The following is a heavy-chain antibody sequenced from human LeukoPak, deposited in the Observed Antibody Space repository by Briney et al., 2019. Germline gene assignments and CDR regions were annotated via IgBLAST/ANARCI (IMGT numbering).Heavy chain of an antibody. CDR1: GFTVNSNY. J-gene: IGHJ4*02. V-gene: IGHV3-53*01. CDR3: ASVSGGTEYYFDY. Sequence: GGSLRLSCAASGFTVNSNYMSWVRQAPGKGLEWVSVIYSGGSTYYADSVKGRFTISRDNSKNTLYLQMNSLRAEDTAVYYCASVSGGTEYYFDYWGQGTLVTVSS. D-gene: IGHD2-15*01. CDR2: IYSGGST.